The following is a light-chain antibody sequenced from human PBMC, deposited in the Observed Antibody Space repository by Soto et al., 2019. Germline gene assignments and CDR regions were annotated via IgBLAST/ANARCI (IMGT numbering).Light chain of an antibody. CDR3: QQYCSSPYT. CDR1: QSVSSSY. V-gene: IGKV3-20*01. CDR2: GAS. J-gene: IGKJ2*01. Sequence: EIVLTQSPGTLSLSPGERAPLSCRASQSVSSSYLAWYQQKPGQAPRLLIYGASSRATGIPDRFSGSGSGTDFTLTISRLEPEDFAVYYWQQYCSSPYTFGQGTRVEIK.